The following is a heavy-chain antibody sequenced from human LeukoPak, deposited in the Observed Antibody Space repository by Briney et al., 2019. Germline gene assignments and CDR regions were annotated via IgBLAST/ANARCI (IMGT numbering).Heavy chain of an antibody. V-gene: IGHV3-73*01. CDR2: IRSKANSYAT. D-gene: IGHD3-10*02. J-gene: IGHJ6*04. Sequence: GGSLRLSCAASGFTFSGSAMHWVRQASGKGLEWVGRIRSKANSYATAYAASVKGRFTISRDDSKNTAYLQMNSLKTEDTAVYYCAELGITMIGGVWGKGTTVTISS. CDR1: GFTFSGSA. CDR3: AELGITMIGGV.